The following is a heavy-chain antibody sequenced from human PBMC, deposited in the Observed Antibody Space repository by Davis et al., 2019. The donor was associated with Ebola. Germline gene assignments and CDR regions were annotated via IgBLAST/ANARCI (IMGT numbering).Heavy chain of an antibody. V-gene: IGHV3-48*03. CDR1: GFTFYRYE. D-gene: IGHD2-2*01. CDR2: ISGSATST. J-gene: IGHJ6*02. Sequence: PGGSLRLSCAASGFTFYRYEMNWVRQAPGKGLEWVSYISGSATSTFYADSVKGRFTISRDNARDSLYLQMNSLRAEDTAVYYCARVPAATDNYYYYGMDVWGQGTTVTVSS. CDR3: ARVPAATDNYYYYGMDV.